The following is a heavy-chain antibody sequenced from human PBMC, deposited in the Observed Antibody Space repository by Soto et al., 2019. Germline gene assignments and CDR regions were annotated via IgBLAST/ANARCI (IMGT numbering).Heavy chain of an antibody. Sequence: QVQLQESGPGLVKPSGTLSLTCTVSGGSISSFNWWSWVRQPPGKGLEWIGEISHSGTTSYNPSLKSRVAISVDKSKNQFSLNIKSVTAADTAVYYCVKGGLNWGDYWGQGTLVTVSS. CDR2: ISHSGTT. J-gene: IGHJ4*02. D-gene: IGHD7-27*01. CDR1: GGSISSFNW. CDR3: VKGGLNWGDY. V-gene: IGHV4-4*02.